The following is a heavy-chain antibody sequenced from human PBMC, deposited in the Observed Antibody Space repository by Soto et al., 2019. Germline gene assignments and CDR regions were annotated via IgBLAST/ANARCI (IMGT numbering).Heavy chain of an antibody. J-gene: IGHJ4*02. CDR3: ARDDGLAYCGGDCYS. Sequence: QVQLVQSGAEVKKPGSSVKVSCKASGGTFSSYTISWVRQAPGQGLEWMGRIIPILGIANYAQKCQGRVTITADKSTSTGYMELSSLRSEDTAVYYCARDDGLAYCGGDCYSWGQGTLVTVSS. CDR2: IIPILGIA. V-gene: IGHV1-69*02. D-gene: IGHD2-21*02. CDR1: GGTFSSYT.